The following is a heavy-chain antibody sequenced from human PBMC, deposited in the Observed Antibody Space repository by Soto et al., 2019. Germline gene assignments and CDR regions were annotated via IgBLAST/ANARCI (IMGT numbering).Heavy chain of an antibody. V-gene: IGHV1-3*01. CDR3: ATRSPYGDYRGVFDY. CDR1: GYTFTSYA. J-gene: IGHJ4*02. CDR2: INAGNGNT. D-gene: IGHD4-17*01. Sequence: ASVKVSCKASGYTFTSYAMHWVRQAPGQRLEWMGWINAGNGNTKYSQKFQGRVTITRDTSASTAYMELSSLRSEDTAVYYCATRSPYGDYRGVFDYWGQGTLVTVSS.